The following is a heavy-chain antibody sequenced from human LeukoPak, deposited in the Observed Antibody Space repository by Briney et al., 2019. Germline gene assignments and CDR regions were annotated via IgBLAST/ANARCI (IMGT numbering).Heavy chain of an antibody. D-gene: IGHD1-7*01. V-gene: IGHV3-11*05. CDR3: ARGRELLGWYFDL. J-gene: IGHJ2*01. Sequence: GGSLRLSCAAPGFTFSDSYMSWIRQAPGKGLEGVSYISGSSTFTNFADSVRGRFTISRDNAKNSLYLQMNGLRAEDTAVYYCARGRELLGWYFDLWGRGTLVTVSS. CDR2: ISGSSTFT. CDR1: GFTFSDSY.